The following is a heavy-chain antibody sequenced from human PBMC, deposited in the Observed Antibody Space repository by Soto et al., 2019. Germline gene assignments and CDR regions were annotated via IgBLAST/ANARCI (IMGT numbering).Heavy chain of an antibody. CDR3: ASTPWNYGENRYFDY. CDR1: GFTFSSYA. J-gene: IGHJ4*02. D-gene: IGHD1-7*01. Sequence: GGSLRLSCAASGFTFSSYAMSWVRQAPGKGLEWVSTISGNGYNTYDADSVKGRFTISRDYSKNTLFLQMNSLRVEDTAIYYCASTPWNYGENRYFDYWGQGTLVTVSS. CDR2: ISGNGYNT. V-gene: IGHV3-23*01.